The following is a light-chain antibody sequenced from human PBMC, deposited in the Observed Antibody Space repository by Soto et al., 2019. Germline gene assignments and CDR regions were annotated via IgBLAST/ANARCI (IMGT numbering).Light chain of an antibody. CDR3: QQRSNWPTLFT. J-gene: IGKJ3*01. Sequence: EIVLTQSPATLSLSPGERATLSCRASQSVGNYLAWYQQKPGQAPRLLIYDASNRATGIPARFSGSGSGTDFTLTISSLEPEDFAVYYCQQRSNWPTLFTFGPGTTVDIK. V-gene: IGKV3-11*01. CDR2: DAS. CDR1: QSVGNY.